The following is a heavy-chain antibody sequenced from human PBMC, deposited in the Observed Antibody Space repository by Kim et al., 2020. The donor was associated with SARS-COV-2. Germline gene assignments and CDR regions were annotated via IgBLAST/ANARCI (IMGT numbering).Heavy chain of an antibody. CDR2: INHSGST. Sequence: SETLSLTCAVYGGSFSGYYWSWIRQPPGKGLEWIGEINHSGSTNYNPSLKSRVTISVDTSKNQFSLKLSSVTAADTAVYYCARGSGGSWYRAPYYFDYWGQGTLVTVSS. CDR3: ARGSGGSWYRAPYYFDY. D-gene: IGHD2-15*01. CDR1: GGSFSGYY. V-gene: IGHV4-34*01. J-gene: IGHJ4*02.